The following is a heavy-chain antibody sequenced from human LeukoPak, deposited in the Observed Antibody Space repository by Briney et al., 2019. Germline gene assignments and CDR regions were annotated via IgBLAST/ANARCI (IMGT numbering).Heavy chain of an antibody. D-gene: IGHD1-26*01. CDR2: INHSGST. V-gene: IGHV4-34*01. Sequence: SETLSLTCSVSGDSIDSGGYYWSWIRQHPGKGLEWIGEINHSGSTNYNPSLKSRVTISVDTSKNQFSLKLSSVTAADTAVYYCARGLGGSYYFYYYYYMDVWGKGTTVTVSS. CDR1: GDSIDSGGYY. J-gene: IGHJ6*03. CDR3: ARGLGGSYYFYYYYYMDV.